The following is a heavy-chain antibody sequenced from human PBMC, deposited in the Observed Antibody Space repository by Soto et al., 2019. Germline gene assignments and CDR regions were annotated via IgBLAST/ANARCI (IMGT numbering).Heavy chain of an antibody. J-gene: IGHJ4*02. CDR1: GFTVNNNY. V-gene: IGHV3-66*01. CDR2: IYSGGST. CDR3: ASGLGTTGYYYGLDF. Sequence: EVQLVESGGGLVQPGGSLRLSCAASGFTVNNNYMSWVRQDPGKGLEWVSIIYSGGSTYYADSVKGRFSTSRDISTNMLFLQMYSLRAEDTAVYYCASGLGTTGYYYGLDFWSQGTLVTVSS. D-gene: IGHD3-22*01.